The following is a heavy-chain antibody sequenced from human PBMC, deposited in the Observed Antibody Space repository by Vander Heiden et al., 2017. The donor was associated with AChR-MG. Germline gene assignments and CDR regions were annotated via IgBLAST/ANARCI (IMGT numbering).Heavy chain of an antibody. CDR3: ARLPDPSGGTHEYDY. V-gene: IGHV1-69*01. CDR1: GGTFTSYA. Sequence: QVQLVQSGAEVKKPGSSVKVSCKASGGTFTSYAISWVRQAPGQGLEWMGGIIPIFGTANYAQKFQGRVTITADESTSTAYMELSSLRSEDTAVYYCARLPDPSGGTHEYDYWGQGTLVTVSS. CDR2: IIPIFGTA. J-gene: IGHJ4*02. D-gene: IGHD2-15*01.